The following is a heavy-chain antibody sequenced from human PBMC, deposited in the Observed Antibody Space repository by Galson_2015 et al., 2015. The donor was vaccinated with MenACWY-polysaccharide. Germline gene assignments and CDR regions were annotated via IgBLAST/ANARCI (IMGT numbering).Heavy chain of an antibody. Sequence: GLEWLGILYPGDSDTRYSPSFQGQVTISADKSISTAYLQWSSLKASDTAMYYCASGLGVNDYYYMDVWGKGTTVTVSS. V-gene: IGHV5-51*01. CDR3: ASGLGVNDYYYMDV. D-gene: IGHD3/OR15-3a*01. CDR2: LYPGDSDT. J-gene: IGHJ6*03.